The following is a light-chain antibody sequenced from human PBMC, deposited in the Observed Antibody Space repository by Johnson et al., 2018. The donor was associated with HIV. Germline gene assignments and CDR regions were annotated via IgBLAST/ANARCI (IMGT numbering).Light chain of an antibody. V-gene: IGLV1-51*02. J-gene: IGLJ1*01. CDR3: GTWERSLSAHYV. CDR1: TSNIEDNS. Sequence: SVLTQPPSVSAAPGQKVTISCSGSTSNIEDNSVSWYQLFPGTAPKLLIYEHNRRPSGIPDRFSGSQSGTSATLGITRLQAGDEADYYCGTWERSLSAHYVFGTGTKVTVL. CDR2: EHN.